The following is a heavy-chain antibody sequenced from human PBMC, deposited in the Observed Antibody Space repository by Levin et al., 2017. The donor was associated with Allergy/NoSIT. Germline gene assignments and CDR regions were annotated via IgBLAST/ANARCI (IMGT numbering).Heavy chain of an antibody. CDR3: ARDLRLVVITPDS. J-gene: IGHJ4*02. CDR2: ITFDGYNK. Sequence: GESLKSSCAASGFTFSTYAMHWVRQAPGKGLEWVAVITFDGYNKYYADSVKGRFTISRDDSKNTVYLQMNSLRAEDTAVYYCARDLRLVVITPDSWGQGTLVTVSS. V-gene: IGHV3-30-3*01. CDR1: GFTFSTYA. D-gene: IGHD3-22*01.